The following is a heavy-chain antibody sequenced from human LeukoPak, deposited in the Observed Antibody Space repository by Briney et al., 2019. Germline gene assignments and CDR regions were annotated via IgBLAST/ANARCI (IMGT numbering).Heavy chain of an antibody. Sequence: PSQTLSLTCTVSGGSISSGSYYWSWIRQPAGKGLEWIGRIYTSGSTNYNPSLKSRVTISVDTSKNQFSLKLSSVTAADTAVYYCARDPDLNGYSGYDYLSIAFDIWGQGTMVTVSS. J-gene: IGHJ3*02. CDR3: ARDPDLNGYSGYDYLSIAFDI. CDR1: GGSISSGSYY. D-gene: IGHD5-12*01. CDR2: IYTSGST. V-gene: IGHV4-61*02.